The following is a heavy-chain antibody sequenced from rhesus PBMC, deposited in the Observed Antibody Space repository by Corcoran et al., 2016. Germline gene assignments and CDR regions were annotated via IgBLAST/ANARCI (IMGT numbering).Heavy chain of an antibody. Sequence: QVQLQESGPGLVKPSETLSLTCTFSGVSISGYYWSWIRQPTGKGLEWIGTIAGNRAGTNYNPSLKSRVTISRDTSKNQFSLNLRSVTAADTAVYYCARSSDRSSYDYYFDYWGQGVLVTVSS. V-gene: IGHV4-81*01. D-gene: IGHD6-43*01. CDR2: IAGNRAGT. CDR1: GVSISGYY. J-gene: IGHJ4*01. CDR3: ARSSDRSSYDYYFDY.